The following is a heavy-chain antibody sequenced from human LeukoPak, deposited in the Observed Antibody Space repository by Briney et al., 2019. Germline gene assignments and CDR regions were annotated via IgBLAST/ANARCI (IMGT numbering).Heavy chain of an antibody. J-gene: IGHJ4*02. CDR2: ISYDGSNK. V-gene: IGHV3-30*18. CDR3: AKGPMVRGVIMWDY. Sequence: GRSLRLSCAASGFTFSSYGMHWVRQAPGKGLEWVAVISYDGSNKYYADSVKGRFTISRDNSKNTLYLQMNSLRAEDTAVYYCAKGPMVRGVIMWDYWGEGTLLTVSS. D-gene: IGHD3-10*01. CDR1: GFTFSSYG.